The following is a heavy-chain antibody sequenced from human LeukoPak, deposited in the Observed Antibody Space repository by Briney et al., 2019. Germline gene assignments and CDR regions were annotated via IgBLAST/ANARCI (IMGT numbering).Heavy chain of an antibody. CDR1: GYSFTSYW. J-gene: IGHJ3*02. Sequence: KRGESLKISCKGPGYSFTSYWIGWVRQMPGKGLEWMGIIYPGDSDTRYSPSFQGQVTISADKSISTAYLQWSSLKASDTAMYYCARSWYSSSPDDAFDIWGQGTMVTVSS. CDR2: IYPGDSDT. D-gene: IGHD6-13*01. CDR3: ARSWYSSSPDDAFDI. V-gene: IGHV5-51*01.